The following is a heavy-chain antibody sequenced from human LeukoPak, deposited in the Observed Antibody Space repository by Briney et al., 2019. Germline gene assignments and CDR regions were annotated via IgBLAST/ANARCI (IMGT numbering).Heavy chain of an antibody. CDR3: ATISSSWYVEIDY. Sequence: GASVKVSCKASGYTFTGYYMHWVRQAPGQGLEWMGWINPNSGGTNYAQKFQGRVTMTRDTSISTAYMELSRLRSDDTAVYYCATISSSWYVEIDYWGQGTLVTVSS. CDR1: GYTFTGYY. V-gene: IGHV1-2*02. J-gene: IGHJ4*02. D-gene: IGHD6-13*01. CDR2: INPNSGGT.